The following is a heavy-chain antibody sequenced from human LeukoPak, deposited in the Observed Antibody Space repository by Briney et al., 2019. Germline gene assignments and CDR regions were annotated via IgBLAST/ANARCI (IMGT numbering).Heavy chain of an antibody. Sequence: ASVKVSCKASGYTFTSYGISWVRQAPGQGLEWMGWISAYNGNTNYAQKLQGRVTMTTDTSTSTAYMELRSLRTDDTAMYYCAGLPLGSGSDSFDSWAQGTLVPASS. CDR2: ISAYNGNT. D-gene: IGHD1-26*01. CDR1: GYTFTSYG. V-gene: IGHV1-18*01. CDR3: AGLPLGSGSDSFDS. J-gene: IGHJ4*02.